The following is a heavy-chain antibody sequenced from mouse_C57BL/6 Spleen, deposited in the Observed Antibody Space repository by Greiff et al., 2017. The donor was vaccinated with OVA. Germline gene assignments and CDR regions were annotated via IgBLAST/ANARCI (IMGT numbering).Heavy chain of an antibody. CDR3: AIYGNDEEDYFDY. J-gene: IGHJ2*01. Sequence: QVQLQQSGAELMKPGASVKLSCKATGYTFTGYWIAWVKQRPGHGLEWIGEILPGSGSTNYNEKFKGKATFTADTTSNTADKQHSSRTTEDSAIYYCAIYGNDEEDYFDYWGQGTTLTVSS. CDR1: GYTFTGYW. CDR2: ILPGSGST. V-gene: IGHV1-9*01. D-gene: IGHD2-2*01.